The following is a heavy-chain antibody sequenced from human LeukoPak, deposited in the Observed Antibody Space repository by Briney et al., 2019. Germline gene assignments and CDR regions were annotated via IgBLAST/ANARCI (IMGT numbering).Heavy chain of an antibody. V-gene: IGHV3-48*03. Sequence: GGSLRLSCAASGFTFSNYEMNWVRQAPGKGLEWVSYISSSGSTIYYADSVKGRFTISRDNAKNSLYLQMNSLRAEDTAVYYCARNGAYNLDYWGQGTLVTVSS. J-gene: IGHJ4*02. D-gene: IGHD1-14*01. CDR2: ISSSGSTI. CDR3: ARNGAYNLDY. CDR1: GFTFSNYE.